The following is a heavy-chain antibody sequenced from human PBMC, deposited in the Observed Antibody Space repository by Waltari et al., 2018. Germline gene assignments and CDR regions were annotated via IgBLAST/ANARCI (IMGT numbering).Heavy chain of an antibody. CDR1: GFTFRSYW. J-gene: IGHJ1*01. CDR2: IKQDGSEK. CDR3: ARHLQH. Sequence: EVQLVESGGGLVQPGGSLRLSCAASGFTFRSYWMSGFRQAPGKGLDWVANIKQDGSEKYYVDSVKGRFTISRDNAKNSLYLQMNSLRAEDTAVYYCARHLQHWGQGTLVTVSS. V-gene: IGHV3-7*01.